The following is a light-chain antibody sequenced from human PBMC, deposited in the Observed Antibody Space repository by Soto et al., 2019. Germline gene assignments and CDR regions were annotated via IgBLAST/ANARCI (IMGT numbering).Light chain of an antibody. J-gene: IGLJ1*01. CDR3: AAWDASLNGYV. Sequence: QSALTQPPSASGTPGQRVTISCSGGSSNIGTNAVNWYQQLPGTAPKLLIYNNNQRPSGVPARFSGSKSGTSASLAISGLQSEEEADYYCAAWDASLNGYVFGTGTKVTVL. V-gene: IGLV1-44*01. CDR2: NNN. CDR1: SSNIGTNA.